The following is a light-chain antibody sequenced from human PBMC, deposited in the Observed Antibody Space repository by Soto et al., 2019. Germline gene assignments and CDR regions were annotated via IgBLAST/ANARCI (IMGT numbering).Light chain of an antibody. CDR3: QQYYSWPRT. V-gene: IGKV3-15*01. CDR1: QSVSTN. Sequence: EIVMTQSPGTLSVSPGEGATLSCRARQSVSTNLAWYQQKPDQAPRLLIYGASTTATGMPARFSGSGSGSEFTLTISRLQSEDFAVYYCQQYYSWPRTFGQGTRVEIK. CDR2: GAS. J-gene: IGKJ1*01.